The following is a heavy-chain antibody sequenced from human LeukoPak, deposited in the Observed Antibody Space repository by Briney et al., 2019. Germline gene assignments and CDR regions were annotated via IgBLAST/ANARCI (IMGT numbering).Heavy chain of an antibody. V-gene: IGHV4-34*01. J-gene: IGHJ4*02. CDR3: ARDNGVPAALSS. CDR2: INHSGST. Sequence: SETLSLTCAVYGGSFSGYYWSWIRQPPGKGLEWIGEINHSGSTNYNPSLKSRVTISVDTSKNQFSLKLSSVTAADTAVYYCARDNGVPAALSSWGQGTLVTVSS. CDR1: GGSFSGYY. D-gene: IGHD2-2*01.